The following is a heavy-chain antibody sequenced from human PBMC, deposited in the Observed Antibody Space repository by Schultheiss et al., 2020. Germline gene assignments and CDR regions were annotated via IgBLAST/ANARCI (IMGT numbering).Heavy chain of an antibody. Sequence: ASVKVSCKASGYTFTSYDINWVRQAPGKGLEWMGGFDPEDGETIYAQKFQGRVTMTEDTSTDTAYMELSSLRSEDTAVYYCASSIVGATYYYGMDVWGQGTTVTVSS. J-gene: IGHJ6*02. CDR2: FDPEDGET. D-gene: IGHD1-26*01. CDR1: GYTFTSYD. CDR3: ASSIVGATYYYGMDV. V-gene: IGHV1-24*01.